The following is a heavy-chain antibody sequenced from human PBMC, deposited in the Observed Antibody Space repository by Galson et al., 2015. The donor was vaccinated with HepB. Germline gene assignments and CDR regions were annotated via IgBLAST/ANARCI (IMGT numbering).Heavy chain of an antibody. D-gene: IGHD2-15*01. CDR2: ISSNGGST. V-gene: IGHV3-64D*06. CDR1: GFTFSSYA. Sequence: SLRLSCAASGFTFSSYAMSWVRQAPGKGLEYVSAISSNGGSTYYADSVKGRFTISRDNSKNTLYLQMSSLRAEDTAVYYCVKGHNYSSRLSVFDYWGQGTLVTVSS. J-gene: IGHJ4*02. CDR3: VKGHNYSSRLSVFDY.